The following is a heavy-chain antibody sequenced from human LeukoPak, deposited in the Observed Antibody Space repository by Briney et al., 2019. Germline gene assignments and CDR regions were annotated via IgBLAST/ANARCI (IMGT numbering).Heavy chain of an antibody. Sequence: GGSLRLSCAASGFTVSSKYMSGVREAPGKGGEGVSVIYSGGRTYYADSVKGRFTISRDNSNNTLYLQMNSLRAEDTAVYYCARDWGNYYYYMDVWGKGTTVTVSS. CDR3: ARDWGNYYYYMDV. J-gene: IGHJ6*03. CDR2: IYSGGRT. CDR1: GFTVSSKY. D-gene: IGHD3-16*01. V-gene: IGHV3-66*02.